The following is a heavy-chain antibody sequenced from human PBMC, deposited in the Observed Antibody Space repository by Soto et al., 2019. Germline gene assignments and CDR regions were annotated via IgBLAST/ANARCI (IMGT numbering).Heavy chain of an antibody. Sequence: QVQLVQSGAEVKKPGASVKVSCKASGYTFTSYGISWVRQAPGQGLEWMGWISAYNGNTNYAQKLQGRATMTTATATSTAYMELRSLRSDDTSVYYCAIGGYSYGFGYMDVWGKGTTVTVSS. V-gene: IGHV1-18*04. D-gene: IGHD5-18*01. CDR3: AIGGYSYGFGYMDV. CDR2: ISAYNGNT. CDR1: GYTFTSYG. J-gene: IGHJ6*03.